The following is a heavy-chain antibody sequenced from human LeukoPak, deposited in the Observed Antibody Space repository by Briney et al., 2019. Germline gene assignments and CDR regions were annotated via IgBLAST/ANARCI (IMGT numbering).Heavy chain of an antibody. J-gene: IGHJ5*02. CDR2: INHSGST. V-gene: IGHV4-34*01. CDR1: GGSFSGYY. Sequence: SETLSLTCAVYGGSFSGYYWSWIRQPPGKGLEGIGEINHSGSTNYKPSLKSRVTISVDTSKNQFSLKLSSATAADTAVYYCARRGIPTVVTPISNWFDPWGQGTLVTVSS. D-gene: IGHD4-23*01. CDR3: ARRGIPTVVTPISNWFDP.